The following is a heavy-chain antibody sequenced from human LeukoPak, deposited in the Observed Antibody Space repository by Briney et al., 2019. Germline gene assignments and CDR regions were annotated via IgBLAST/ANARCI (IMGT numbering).Heavy chain of an antibody. CDR1: GYTFTGYY. CDR3: ARVEGGTYDAFDI. Sequence: ASVKVSCKASGYTFTGYYMHWVRQAPGQGLAWMGWINPNSGGTNYAQKFQGRVTMTRDTSISTAYMELSRLRSDDTAVYYCARVEGGTYDAFDIWGQGTMVTVSS. V-gene: IGHV1-2*02. J-gene: IGHJ3*02. CDR2: INPNSGGT. D-gene: IGHD1-1*01.